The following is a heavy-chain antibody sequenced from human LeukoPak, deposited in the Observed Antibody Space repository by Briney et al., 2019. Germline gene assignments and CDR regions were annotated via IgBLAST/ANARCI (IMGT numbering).Heavy chain of an antibody. J-gene: IGHJ4*02. D-gene: IGHD3-22*01. CDR3: ARYVGYSSGYYPLDY. Sequence: VASVKVSCKASGYTFTSYGISWVRQAPGQGLEWMGSISAYNGNTNYAQKLQGRVTMTTDTSTRTAYMELRSLRSDDTAVYYCARYVGYSSGYYPLDYWGQGTLVSVSS. CDR2: ISAYNGNT. V-gene: IGHV1-18*01. CDR1: GYTFTSYG.